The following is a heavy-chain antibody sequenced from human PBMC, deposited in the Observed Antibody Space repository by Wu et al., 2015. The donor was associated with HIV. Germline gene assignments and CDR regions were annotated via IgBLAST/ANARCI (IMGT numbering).Heavy chain of an antibody. CDR2: IVVGSGNT. CDR3: AAAPYYYDSSGYYWNFDY. V-gene: IGHV1-58*02. Sequence: QMQLVQSGPEVKKPGTSVKVSCKASGFTFTSSAMQWVRQARGQRLEWIGWIVVGSGNTNYAQKFQERVTITRDMSTSTAYMELSSLRSEDTAVYYCAAAPYYYDSSGYYWNFDYWVQGTLVTVS. CDR1: GFTFTSSA. J-gene: IGHJ4*02. D-gene: IGHD3-22*01.